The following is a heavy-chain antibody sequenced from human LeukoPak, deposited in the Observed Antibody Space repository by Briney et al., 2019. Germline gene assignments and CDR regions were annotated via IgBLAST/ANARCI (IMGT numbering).Heavy chain of an antibody. CDR2: IYSSGTT. D-gene: IGHD3-10*01. CDR1: GGSFSGYY. V-gene: IGHV4-59*08. J-gene: IGHJ4*02. Sequence: SETLSLTCAVYGGSFSGYYWSWIRQPPGKGLEWIAYIYSSGTTNCNPSLKSRVTISVDTSKNQFSLKLTSVAAADTAVYYCARHAPSGSGKYALDYWGQGTLVTVSS. CDR3: ARHAPSGSGKYALDY.